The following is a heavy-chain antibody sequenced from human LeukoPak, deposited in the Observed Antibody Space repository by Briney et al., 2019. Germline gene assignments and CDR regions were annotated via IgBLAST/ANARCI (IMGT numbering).Heavy chain of an antibody. Sequence: GGSLRLSCAVSGLTFRSYWMSWVRQAPGKGLEWVANINQEGSEKYFVDSVKGRFTISRDNAKNSLHLQMNTLRAEDAAVYYWARERDGRFFDYWGQGTLVTVSS. CDR3: ARERDGRFFDY. CDR1: GLTFRSYW. D-gene: IGHD5-24*01. CDR2: INQEGSEK. V-gene: IGHV3-7*01. J-gene: IGHJ4*02.